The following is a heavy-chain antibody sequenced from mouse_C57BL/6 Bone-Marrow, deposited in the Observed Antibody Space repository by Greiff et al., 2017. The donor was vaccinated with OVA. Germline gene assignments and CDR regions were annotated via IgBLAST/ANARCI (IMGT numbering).Heavy chain of an antibody. CDR1: GYTFTSYW. V-gene: IGHV1-55*01. CDR3: ARGIYYYGSSYDYYAMDY. J-gene: IGHJ4*01. Sequence: VQLQQPGAELVKPGASVKMSCKASGYTFTSYWITWVKQRPGQGLEWIGDIYPGSGSTNYNEKFKSKATLTVDTSSSTAYMQLSSLTSEDSAVYYCARGIYYYGSSYDYYAMDYWGQGTSVTVSS. D-gene: IGHD1-1*01. CDR2: IYPGSGST.